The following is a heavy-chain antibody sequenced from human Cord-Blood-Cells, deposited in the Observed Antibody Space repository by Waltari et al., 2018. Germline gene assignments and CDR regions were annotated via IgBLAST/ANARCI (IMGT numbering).Heavy chain of an antibody. Sequence: EVQLVESGGGLIQPGGSLRLSCAASGFTVGSTYLTWVRQAPGKGLEWVSVIYSGGSTYYADSVKGRFTISRDNSKNTLYLQMNSLRAEDTAVYYCARGWFGEFDYWGQGTLVTVSS. CDR2: IYSGGST. V-gene: IGHV3-53*01. CDR1: GFTVGSTY. D-gene: IGHD3-10*01. CDR3: ARGWFGEFDY. J-gene: IGHJ4*02.